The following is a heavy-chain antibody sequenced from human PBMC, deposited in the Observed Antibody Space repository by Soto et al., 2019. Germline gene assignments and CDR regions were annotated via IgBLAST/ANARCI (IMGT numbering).Heavy chain of an antibody. CDR3: ARAKGRHIVVAPFDY. V-gene: IGHV3-30-3*01. D-gene: IGHD3-22*01. Sequence: QVQLVESGGGVVQPGRSLRLSCAASGFTFSSSAMHWVRQAPGKGLEWVAVISYDGSNKYYAEYVKGQFTISRDNSKNTLYLQMNSMRAEDTDVYYCARAKGRHIVVAPFDYWGQGTLVTVSS. CDR1: GFTFSSSA. J-gene: IGHJ4*02. CDR2: ISYDGSNK.